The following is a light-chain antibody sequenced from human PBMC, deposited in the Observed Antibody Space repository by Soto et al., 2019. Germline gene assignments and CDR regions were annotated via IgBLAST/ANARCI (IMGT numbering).Light chain of an antibody. Sequence: DIQMTQSPSSLSASVGDRVTITCQASQDISNYLNWYQQKPGKAPKLLIYDASNLETGVPSRFSGSGSGKDFTFTISSLQPEDIARSYCQQYDTLPLTCGPGTKVDIK. V-gene: IGKV1-33*01. CDR1: QDISNY. J-gene: IGKJ3*01. CDR2: DAS. CDR3: QQYDTLPLT.